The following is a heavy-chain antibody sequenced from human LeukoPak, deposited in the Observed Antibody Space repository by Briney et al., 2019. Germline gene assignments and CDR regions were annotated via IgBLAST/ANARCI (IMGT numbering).Heavy chain of an antibody. Sequence: PGGSLRLSCAASGFTFSSYGMHWVRQAPGKGLEWVAVISYDGSNKYYADSVKGRFTISRDNSKNTLYLQMNSLRAEDTAVYYCAKDVAITPPNVIITGGFDYWGQGTLVTVSS. J-gene: IGHJ4*02. D-gene: IGHD1-14*01. CDR1: GFTFSSYG. V-gene: IGHV3-30*18. CDR3: AKDVAITPPNVIITGGFDY. CDR2: ISYDGSNK.